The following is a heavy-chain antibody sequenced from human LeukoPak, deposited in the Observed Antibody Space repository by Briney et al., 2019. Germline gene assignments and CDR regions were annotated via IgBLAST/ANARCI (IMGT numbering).Heavy chain of an antibody. D-gene: IGHD3-3*01. CDR1: GGTFSNYA. V-gene: IGHV1-69*13. Sequence: ASVKVSCKASGGTFSNYAISWVRQAPGQGLEWMGGIIPLFGSADYAQKFQGRVTFTADESTSTAYMELSSLRPEDTAVYYCARAYDFWSGYYTPGYWGQGTLVTVSS. CDR2: IIPLFGSA. J-gene: IGHJ4*02. CDR3: ARAYDFWSGYYTPGY.